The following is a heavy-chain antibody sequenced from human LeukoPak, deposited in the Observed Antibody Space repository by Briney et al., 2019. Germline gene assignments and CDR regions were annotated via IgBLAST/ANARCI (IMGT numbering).Heavy chain of an antibody. CDR1: GFSIRGYW. CDR2: IKSDGSWT. Sequence: GGSLRLSCAASGFSIRGYWMHWVRQAPGKGLMWVSRIKSDGSWTNYADSVRGRFTISRDNAKNTLFLQMVGLRAEDTAIYYCVRDGDAYVFDLCGQGILVTVSS. V-gene: IGHV3-74*01. J-gene: IGHJ4*02. D-gene: IGHD3-16*01. CDR3: VRDGDAYVFDL.